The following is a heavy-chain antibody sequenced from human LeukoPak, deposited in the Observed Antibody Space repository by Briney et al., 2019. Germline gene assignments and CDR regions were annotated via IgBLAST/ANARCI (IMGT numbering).Heavy chain of an antibody. V-gene: IGHV3-53*01. D-gene: IGHD3-10*01. CDR1: GFTVSSNY. CDR3: ARSLRVRGVPDYMDV. J-gene: IGHJ6*03. Sequence: GGSLRLSCAASGFTVSSNYMTWVRQAPGKGLEWVSVIYKSAITYYAGTVRGRFTISRDNSKNTLYLQMNSLRAEDTAVYYCARSLRVRGVPDYMDVWGKGTTVTISS. CDR2: IYKSAIT.